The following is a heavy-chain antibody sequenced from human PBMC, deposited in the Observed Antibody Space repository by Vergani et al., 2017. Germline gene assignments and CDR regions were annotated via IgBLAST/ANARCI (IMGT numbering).Heavy chain of an antibody. D-gene: IGHD3-3*01. CDR3: ARDITSFGVVINYYYYMDV. V-gene: IGHV1-69*01. CDR2: IIPIFGTA. Sequence: QVQLVQSGAEVKKPGSSVKVSCKASGGTFSSYDISWVRQAPGQGLEWMGWIIPIFGTANYAQKFQGRVTITADESTSTAYMELSSLRSEDTAVYYCARDITSFGVVINYYYYMDVWGKGTTVTVSS. J-gene: IGHJ6*03. CDR1: GGTFSSYD.